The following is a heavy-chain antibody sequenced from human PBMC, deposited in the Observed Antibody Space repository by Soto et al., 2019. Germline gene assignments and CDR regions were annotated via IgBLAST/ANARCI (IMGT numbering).Heavy chain of an antibody. CDR2: ISGSGGST. CDR3: AKDPIAVAGTGGYFDY. CDR1: GFTFTTAW. Sequence: GGSLRLSCAASGFTFTTAWINWVRQAPGKGLEWVSAISGSGGSTYYADSVKGRFTISRDNSKNTLYLQMNSLRAEDTAVYYCAKDPIAVAGTGGYFDYWGQGTLVTVSS. V-gene: IGHV3-23*01. D-gene: IGHD6-19*01. J-gene: IGHJ4*02.